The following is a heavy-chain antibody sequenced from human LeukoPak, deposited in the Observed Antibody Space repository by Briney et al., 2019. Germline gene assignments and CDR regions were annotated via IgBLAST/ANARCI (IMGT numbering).Heavy chain of an antibody. CDR3: ARGMTVHLPQYYFDY. D-gene: IGHD2-21*02. V-gene: IGHV1-18*01. J-gene: IGHJ4*02. CDR1: GYTFTSYG. CDR2: ISAYNGNT. Sequence: GASVKVSCKASGYTFTSYGISWVRQAPGQGLEWMGWISAYNGNTNYAQKLQGRVTMTTDTSTSTVYMDLRSLRSDDTAVYYCARGMTVHLPQYYFDYWGQGSLVTVSS.